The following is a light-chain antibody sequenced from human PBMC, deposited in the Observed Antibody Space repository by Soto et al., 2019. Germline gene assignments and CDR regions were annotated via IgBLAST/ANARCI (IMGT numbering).Light chain of an antibody. Sequence: TVMTQSPATLSVSPGERATLSCRASQSVGTNVAWYQHKPGQTPRLLIYVASTRATDVPARFSGSALGTEFTLTISSLQSEDSAVYYCKEYSIGWTFEQGMKIEFK. V-gene: IGKV3-15*01. CDR3: KEYSIGWT. CDR2: VAS. CDR1: QSVGTN. J-gene: IGKJ1*01.